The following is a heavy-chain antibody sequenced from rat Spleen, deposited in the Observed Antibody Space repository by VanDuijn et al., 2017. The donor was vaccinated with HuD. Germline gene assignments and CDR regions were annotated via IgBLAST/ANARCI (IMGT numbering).Heavy chain of an antibody. J-gene: IGHJ4*01. CDR2: ILYDGSST. CDR3: TRHYGGYSEYVMDA. V-gene: IGHV5-17*01. CDR1: GFTFRDYA. D-gene: IGHD1-11*01. Sequence: EVQLVESGGGLVQPGRSLKFSCAASGFTFRDYAMAWVRQAPKKGLEWVATILYDGSSTYYRDSVKGRFTISRDTAQNTLYLQMNSPTSEDTATYYCTRHYGGYSEYVMDAWGQGASVTVSS.